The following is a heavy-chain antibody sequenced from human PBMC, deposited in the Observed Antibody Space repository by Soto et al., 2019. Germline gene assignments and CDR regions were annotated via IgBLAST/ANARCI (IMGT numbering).Heavy chain of an antibody. D-gene: IGHD2-15*01. CDR1: SGSISSSNW. CDR2: IYHSGST. J-gene: IGHJ2*01. Sequence: QVQLQESGPGLVKPSGTLSLTCAVSSGSISSSNWWSWVRQPPGKGLEWIGEIYHSGSTNYNPSLKSRVTISVDKSKNQFSLKLSSVTAADTAVYYCASVVVVVAASPEYFDLWGRGTLVTVSS. V-gene: IGHV4-4*02. CDR3: ASVVVVVAASPEYFDL.